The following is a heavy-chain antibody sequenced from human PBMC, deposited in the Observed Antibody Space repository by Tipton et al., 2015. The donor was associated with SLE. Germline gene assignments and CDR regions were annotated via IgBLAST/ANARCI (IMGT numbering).Heavy chain of an antibody. CDR1: GFTFSSYE. CDR2: ISSGGTTL. Sequence: SLRLSCAASGFTFSSYEMNWVRQAPGKGLEWVSYISSGGTTLYYADSVRGRFTISRDNAKNSLYLQMDILRADDTALYYCVKDRARYSSGWFDYWGQGTLVTVSS. V-gene: IGHV3-48*03. D-gene: IGHD6-19*01. J-gene: IGHJ5*01. CDR3: VKDRARYSSGWFDY.